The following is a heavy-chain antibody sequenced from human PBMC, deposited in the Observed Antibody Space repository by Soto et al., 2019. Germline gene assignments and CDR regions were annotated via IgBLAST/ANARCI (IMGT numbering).Heavy chain of an antibody. J-gene: IGHJ4*02. Sequence: EVQLLESGGGLEQPGGSLRLSCAASGVTVSTNGMTWVRQAPGKGLEWVSTISGGGNTYYADSVKGRFSISRDNSKNTLFLQMSSLRVEDTAIYYRATGRMPTVRVGFDYWGQGTLVTVSS. D-gene: IGHD1-1*01. CDR2: ISGGGNT. CDR1: GVTVSTNG. V-gene: IGHV3-23*01. CDR3: ATGRMPTVRVGFDY.